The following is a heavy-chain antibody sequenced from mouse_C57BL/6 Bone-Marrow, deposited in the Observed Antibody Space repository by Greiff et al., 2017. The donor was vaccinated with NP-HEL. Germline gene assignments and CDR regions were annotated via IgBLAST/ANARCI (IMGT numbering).Heavy chain of an antibody. CDR2: IDPSDSYT. V-gene: IGHV1-69*01. J-gene: IGHJ2*01. CDR1: GYTFTSYW. Sequence: QVQLQQPGAELVMPGASVKLSCKASGYTFTSYWMHWVKQRPGQGLEWIGDIDPSDSYTNYNQKFKGKSTLTVDKSSSTAYMQLSSLTSEDSAVYYCARDDTTVVGDYWGQGTTLTVSS. CDR3: ARDDTTVVGDY. D-gene: IGHD1-1*01.